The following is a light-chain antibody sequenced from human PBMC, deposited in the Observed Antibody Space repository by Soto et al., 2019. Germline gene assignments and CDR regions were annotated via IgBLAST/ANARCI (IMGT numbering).Light chain of an antibody. CDR3: QQYTNWPKT. CDR2: GAS. CDR1: QSVSSN. V-gene: IGKV3-15*01. Sequence: EIMMTQSPATLSVSPGERATLSCRASQSVSSNLAWYQQKPGQAPRLLIYGASTRATGIPARFSGSGSGTEFTLTISSLQSEDFAVYYCQQYTNWPKTFGQGTKVDI. J-gene: IGKJ1*01.